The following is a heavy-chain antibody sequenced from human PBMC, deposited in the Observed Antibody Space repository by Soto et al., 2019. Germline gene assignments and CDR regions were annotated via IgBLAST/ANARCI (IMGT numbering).Heavy chain of an antibody. CDR2: INAGNGNT. J-gene: IGHJ6*03. D-gene: IGHD5-12*01. V-gene: IGHV1-3*01. CDR1: GYTFTSYA. CDR3: ARGYVWLRLRGYYYYMDV. Sequence: QVQLVQSGAEVKKPGASVKVSCKASGYTFTSYAMHWVRQAPGQRLEWMGWINAGNGNTKYSQKFQGRVTITRDTSATTAYMELSSLRSEDTAVYYCARGYVWLRLRGYYYYMDVWGKGTTVTVSS.